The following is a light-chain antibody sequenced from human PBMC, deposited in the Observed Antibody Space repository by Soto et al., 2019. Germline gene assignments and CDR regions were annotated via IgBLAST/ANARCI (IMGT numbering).Light chain of an antibody. CDR2: EAS. Sequence: DIQLTQSPSLLSASIGDRVTITCRASHDISTFLAWYQQKPGKAPKLLSYEASTLQSGVPARFSGSGSGTEFTLTISGLRPEDFAAYHCQHLYTLPFPFGQGTRL. V-gene: IGKV1-9*01. CDR1: HDISTF. J-gene: IGKJ5*01. CDR3: QHLYTLPFP.